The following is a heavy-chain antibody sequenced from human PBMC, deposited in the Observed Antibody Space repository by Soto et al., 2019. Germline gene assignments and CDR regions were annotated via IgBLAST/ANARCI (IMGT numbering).Heavy chain of an antibody. CDR3: ASEQWLARPAFDI. Sequence: PGGSRRLSCAASGFTFSSYGMHWVRQAPGKGLEWVAVIWYDGSNKYYADSVKGRFTISRDNSKNTLYLQMNSLRAEDTAVYYCASEQWLARPAFDIWGQGTMVTVSS. J-gene: IGHJ3*02. D-gene: IGHD6-19*01. V-gene: IGHV3-33*01. CDR2: IWYDGSNK. CDR1: GFTFSSYG.